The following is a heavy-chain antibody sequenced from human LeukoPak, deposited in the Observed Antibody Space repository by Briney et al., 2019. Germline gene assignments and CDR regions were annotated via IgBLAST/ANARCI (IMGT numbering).Heavy chain of an antibody. J-gene: IGHJ6*03. CDR1: GGTFSSYA. CDR3: ARGVDYRVSVGYYYYMDA. V-gene: IGHV1-69*13. CDR2: IIPIFGTA. D-gene: IGHD4-11*01. Sequence: SVKVSCKASGGTFSSYAISWVRQAPGQGLEWMGGIIPIFGTANYAQKFQGRVTITADESTSTAYMELSSLRSEDTAVYYCARGVDYRVSVGYYYYMDAWGKGTTVTVSS.